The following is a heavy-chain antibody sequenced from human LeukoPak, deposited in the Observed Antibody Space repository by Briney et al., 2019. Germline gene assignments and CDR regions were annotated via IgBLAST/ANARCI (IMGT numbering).Heavy chain of an antibody. CDR3: ARDWNRYAY. CDR1: GASISSTSYY. D-gene: IGHD1-1*01. Sequence: SETLSLTCTVSGASISSTSYYWGWIRQPPWKGLEWIGSTYYRGTTYYNPSLKSRVTISVDTSKNQFSLQLSSVTAADTAVYYCARDWNRYAYWGQGTLVTVSS. CDR2: TYYRGTT. J-gene: IGHJ4*02. V-gene: IGHV4-39*07.